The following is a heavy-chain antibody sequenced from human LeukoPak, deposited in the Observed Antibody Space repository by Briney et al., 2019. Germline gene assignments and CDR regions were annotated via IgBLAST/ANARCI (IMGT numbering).Heavy chain of an antibody. CDR3: ARAYYDFWSGYPYFDY. CDR2: IWYDGSNK. J-gene: IGHJ4*02. Sequence: GGSLGLSGAGPGFTFISYAMPGAGRAPARGRGWGAVIWYDGSNKYYADSVKGRFTISRDNSKNTLYLQMNSLRAEDTAVYYCARAYYDFWSGYPYFDYWGQGTLVTVSS. CDR1: GFTFISYA. D-gene: IGHD3-3*01. V-gene: IGHV3-33*01.